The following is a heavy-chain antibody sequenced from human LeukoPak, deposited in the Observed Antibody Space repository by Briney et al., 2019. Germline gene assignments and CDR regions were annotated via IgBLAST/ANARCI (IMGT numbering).Heavy chain of an antibody. CDR1: GSTLGGHD. Sequence: GGSLRLSRTASGSTLGGHDMHWVRQTTGDGLEWVAAVSAGHHAFYAGSVKGRFTVSREDAKNSLYLQMNSLRAGDTAVYYCVREARGYHYTYFDYWGQGSLVTVSS. CDR3: VREARGYHYTYFDY. V-gene: IGHV3-13*01. D-gene: IGHD5-18*01. CDR2: VSAGHHA. J-gene: IGHJ4*02.